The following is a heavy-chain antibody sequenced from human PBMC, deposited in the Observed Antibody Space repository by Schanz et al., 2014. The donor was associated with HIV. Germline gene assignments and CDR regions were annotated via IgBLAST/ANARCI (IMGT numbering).Heavy chain of an antibody. Sequence: QVQLVQSGAEVKNPGASVKVSCKASGYTFTGYYMHWVRQAPGQGLEWMGWINPSSGGTNYAQKFQGRVTMTRDTSISTAYMEMRRLRSDDTAVYYCARDVSVDCTGINNCYTRKWFDPWGQGTLVTVSS. CDR1: GYTFTGYY. CDR3: ARDVSVDCTGINNCYTRKWFDP. V-gene: IGHV1-2*02. J-gene: IGHJ5*02. CDR2: INPSSGGT. D-gene: IGHD2-2*02.